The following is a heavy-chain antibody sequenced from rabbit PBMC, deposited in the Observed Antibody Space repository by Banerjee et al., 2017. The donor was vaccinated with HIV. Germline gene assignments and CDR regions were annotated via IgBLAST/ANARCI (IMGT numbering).Heavy chain of an antibody. Sequence: QLKESGGGLVQPGGSLKLSCKASGFTLSSYYMNWVRQAPGKGLEWIGYIDPVFGSTYYACWVNGRFTISSHNAQNTLYLQLNSLTAADTATYFCARDGAGSSYFNLWGPGTLVAVS. CDR3: ARDGAGSSYFNL. J-gene: IGHJ4*01. CDR1: GFTLSSYY. CDR2: IDPVFGST. V-gene: IGHV1S7*01. D-gene: IGHD8-1*01.